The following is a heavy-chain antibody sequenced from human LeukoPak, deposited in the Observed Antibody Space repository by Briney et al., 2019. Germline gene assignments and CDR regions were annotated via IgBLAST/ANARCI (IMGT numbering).Heavy chain of an antibody. V-gene: IGHV3-7*03. D-gene: IGHD3-16*01. Sequence: GGSLRLSCAASGFIFSNYAMSWVRQAPGKGLEWVASINHNGNVNYYVDSVKGRFTISRDNAKNSLYLQMSNLRAEDTAVYFCARGGGLDVWGQGATVTVSS. CDR1: GFIFSNYA. CDR2: INHNGNVN. CDR3: ARGGGLDV. J-gene: IGHJ6*02.